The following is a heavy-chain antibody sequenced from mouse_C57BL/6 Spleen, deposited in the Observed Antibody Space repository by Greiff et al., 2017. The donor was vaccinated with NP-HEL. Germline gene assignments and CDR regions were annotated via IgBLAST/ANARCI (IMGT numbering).Heavy chain of an antibody. CDR2: INPGSGGT. Sequence: VQLQQSGAELVRPGTSVKVSCKASGYAFTNYLIEWVKQRPGQGLEWIGVINPGSGGTNYNEKFKGKATLTADKSSSTAYMQLRSLTSEDSAVYFCARITAVVATGGDWYFDVWGTGTTVTVSS. J-gene: IGHJ1*03. V-gene: IGHV1-54*01. D-gene: IGHD1-1*01. CDR1: GYAFTNYL. CDR3: ARITAVVATGGDWYFDV.